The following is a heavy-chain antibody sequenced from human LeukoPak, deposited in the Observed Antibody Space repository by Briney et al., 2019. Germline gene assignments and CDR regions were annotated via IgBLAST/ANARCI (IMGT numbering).Heavy chain of an antibody. CDR2: IIPIFGTA. J-gene: IGHJ4*02. CDR1: GGTFSSYA. D-gene: IGHD2-15*01. Sequence: ASVKVSCKASGGTFSSYAISWVRQAHGQGLEWMGGIIPIFGTANYAQKFQGRVTITADESTSTAYMELSSLRSEDTAVYYCARGVCSGGSCYDYFDYWGQGTLVTVSS. CDR3: ARGVCSGGSCYDYFDY. V-gene: IGHV1-69*13.